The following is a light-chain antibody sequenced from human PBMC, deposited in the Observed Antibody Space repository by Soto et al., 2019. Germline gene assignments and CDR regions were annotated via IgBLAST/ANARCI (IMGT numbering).Light chain of an antibody. V-gene: IGLV1-44*01. CDR2: DNN. CDR1: SSNNGSNA. CDR3: SSYGGRYNYV. J-gene: IGLJ1*01. Sequence: QSVLTQAPSASGTPGQRVTISCSGSSSNNGSNAVSWYQQLPGTAPKLLIYDNNRRPSGVPDRFSASKSGTSASLAISGLRSEDEADYYCSSYGGRYNYVFGTGTKVTVL.